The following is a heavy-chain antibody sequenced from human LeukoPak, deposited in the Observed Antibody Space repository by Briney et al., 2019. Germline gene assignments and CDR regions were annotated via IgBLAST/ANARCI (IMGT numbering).Heavy chain of an antibody. CDR2: IFYSGYT. V-gene: IGHV4-39*02. J-gene: IGHJ4*02. Sequence: SETLSLTCTVSGGSIRTTSSYWGWIRQPPGKGLEWIGSIFYSGYTYSNSSLESRVTMSVDTSKNQFSLKLTSVTAADTAVYYCARDGIAVADGNCLDYWGQGTLVTVSS. CDR1: GGSIRTTSSY. D-gene: IGHD6-19*01. CDR3: ARDGIAVADGNCLDY.